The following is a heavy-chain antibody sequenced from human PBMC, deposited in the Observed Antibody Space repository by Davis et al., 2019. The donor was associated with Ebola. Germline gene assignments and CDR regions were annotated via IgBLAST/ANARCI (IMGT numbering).Heavy chain of an antibody. J-gene: IGHJ4*02. D-gene: IGHD3-22*01. CDR3: ARGDAVVVNFDY. CDR1: GGSISSYY. CDR2: IYYSGST. V-gene: IGHV4-59*12. Sequence: PSETLSLTCTVSGGSISSYYWSWIRQPPGKGLEWIGYIYYSGSTNYNPSLKSRVTISVDTSKNQFSLKLSSVTAADTAVYYCARGDAVVVNFDYWGQGTLVTVSS.